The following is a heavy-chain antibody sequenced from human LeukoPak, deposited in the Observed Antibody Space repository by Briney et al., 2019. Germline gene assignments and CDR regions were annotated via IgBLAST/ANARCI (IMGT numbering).Heavy chain of an antibody. Sequence: GESLTVSRKGSGYNFTSYWIGWGRQMPGKGLRWMGIIYPGESDTRYSPSLQGQVTISADKSISTAYLQWSSLKASDTAMYYSARHGNYYDSSGYSEFDYWGQGTLVTVSS. CDR3: ARHGNYYDSSGYSEFDY. CDR1: GYNFTSYW. V-gene: IGHV5-51*01. CDR2: IYPGESDT. J-gene: IGHJ4*02. D-gene: IGHD3-22*01.